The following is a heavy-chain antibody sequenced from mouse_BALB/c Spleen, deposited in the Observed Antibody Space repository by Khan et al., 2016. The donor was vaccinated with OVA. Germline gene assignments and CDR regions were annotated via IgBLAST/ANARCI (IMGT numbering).Heavy chain of an antibody. CDR3: ARSGYGNPFAY. V-gene: IGHV1S81*02. Sequence: QVQLKQSGAELVKPGASVKISCKASGYTFTSFYMYWVKQRPGQGLEWIGGINPSNGDTHFYEKFKSKATLTVDKSSTTAYMQFSSLTSEDSAVYYCARSGYGNPFAYWGKGTLVTVSA. CDR1: GYTFTSFY. D-gene: IGHD2-1*01. J-gene: IGHJ3*01. CDR2: INPSNGDT.